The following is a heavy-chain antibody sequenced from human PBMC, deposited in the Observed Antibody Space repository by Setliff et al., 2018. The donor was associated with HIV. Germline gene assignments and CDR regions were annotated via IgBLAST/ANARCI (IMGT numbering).Heavy chain of an antibody. V-gene: IGHV3-30*02. CDR2: IQYDGSNK. Sequence: GGSLRLSCAASGFTFNNYGMHWVRQAPGKGLEWVAFIQYDGSNKYYADSVKGRFTISRDNSKNTLYLQMNSLRAEDTAVYYCAKWNVAFDIWGHGTMVTVSS. CDR3: AKWNVAFDI. J-gene: IGHJ3*02. D-gene: IGHD1-1*01. CDR1: GFTFNNYG.